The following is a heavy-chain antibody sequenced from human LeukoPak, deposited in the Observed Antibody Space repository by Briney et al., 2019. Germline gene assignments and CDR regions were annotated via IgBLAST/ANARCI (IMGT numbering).Heavy chain of an antibody. J-gene: IGHJ4*02. CDR2: INHSGST. V-gene: IGHV4-34*01. CDR3: ARGGRHYYGSGSYYMGV. CDR1: GGSFSGYY. D-gene: IGHD3-10*01. Sequence: SETLSLTCAVYGGSFSGYYWSWIRQPPGKGLEWIGEINHSGSTNYNPSLKSRVTISVDTSKNQFSLKLRSVTAADTAVYYCARGGRHYYGSGSYYMGVWGQGTLVTVSS.